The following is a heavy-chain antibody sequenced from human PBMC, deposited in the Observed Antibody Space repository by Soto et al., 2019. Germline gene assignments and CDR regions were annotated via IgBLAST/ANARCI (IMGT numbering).Heavy chain of an antibody. V-gene: IGHV3-23*01. CDR2: ISGSGGTT. CDR1: GFTFSSHA. D-gene: IGHD3-10*01. J-gene: IGHJ4*02. CDR3: ARRPDGSGSYNYYFDY. Sequence: GGSLRLSCAASGFTFSSHAMFWVRQAPGKGLEWVSGISGSGGTTYYADSVKGRFTISRDNSKNTLYLQMNGLRAEDRAVYYCARRPDGSGSYNYYFDYWGQGTLVTVSS.